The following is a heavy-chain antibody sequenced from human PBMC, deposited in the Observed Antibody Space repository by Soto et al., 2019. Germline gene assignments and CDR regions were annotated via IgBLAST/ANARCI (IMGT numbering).Heavy chain of an antibody. Sequence: EVQLVESGGVVVQLGGFLRLSCAASGFTFDDYTMHWVRQAPGKGLEWVSLISWDGGSPYYADSVKGRFTISRDNTNNSLYLQMNSLRTEDTALYYCAKGDGASYCSSTSCSIDYWGQGTLVTVSS. V-gene: IGHV3-43*01. CDR3: AKGDGASYCSSTSCSIDY. D-gene: IGHD2-2*01. CDR2: ISWDGGSP. J-gene: IGHJ4*02. CDR1: GFTFDDYT.